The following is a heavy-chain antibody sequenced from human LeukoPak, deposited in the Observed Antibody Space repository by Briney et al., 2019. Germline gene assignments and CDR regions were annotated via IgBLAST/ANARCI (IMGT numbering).Heavy chain of an antibody. J-gene: IGHJ6*03. CDR2: NYYSGST. V-gene: IGHV4-59*01. CDR1: GGSISSYY. CDR3: ARGGYSYGTAGYYYYMDV. Sequence: SETLSLTCTVSGGSISSYYWSWIRQPPGKGLVWIGYNYYSGSTNYNPSLKSRVSISVDQSKNQFSLKLSSVTAADTAVYYCARGGYSYGTAGYYYYMDVWGKGTTVTVSS. D-gene: IGHD5-18*01.